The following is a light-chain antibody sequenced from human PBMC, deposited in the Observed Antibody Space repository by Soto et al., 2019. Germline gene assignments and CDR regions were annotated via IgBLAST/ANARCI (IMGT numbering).Light chain of an antibody. CDR1: SSNIGAGYD. V-gene: IGLV1-40*01. Sequence: QSVLTQPPSVSGAPGQRVTISCTGSSSNIGAGYDGHWYQQLPGTAPKLLISGNSNRPSGVPDRFSGSKSGTSASLAITGLQAEDEADYYCQSYDSSLSGSGVFGTGTKLTVL. CDR3: QSYDSSLSGSGV. J-gene: IGLJ1*01. CDR2: GNS.